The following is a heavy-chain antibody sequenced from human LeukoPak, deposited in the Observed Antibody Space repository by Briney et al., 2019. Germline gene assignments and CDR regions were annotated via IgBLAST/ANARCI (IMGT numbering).Heavy chain of an antibody. D-gene: IGHD6-19*01. Sequence: GGSLRLSCAASGFTFSSYGMHWVRQAPGKGLEWVAVIWYDGSNKYYADSVKGRFTISRDNSKNTLYLQMNSLRAEDTAVYYCAKQRKYSSGWYSWPSHSMDVRGKGTTVTVSS. CDR1: GFTFSSYG. CDR3: AKQRKYSSGWYSWPSHSMDV. J-gene: IGHJ6*04. CDR2: IWYDGSNK. V-gene: IGHV3-33*06.